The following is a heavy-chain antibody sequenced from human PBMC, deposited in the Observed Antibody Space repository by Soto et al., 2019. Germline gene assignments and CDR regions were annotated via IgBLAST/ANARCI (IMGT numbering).Heavy chain of an antibody. V-gene: IGHV1-58*01. J-gene: IGHJ4*02. CDR3: AAVSKTDGYTNFDY. D-gene: IGHD5-12*01. Sequence: SVKVSCKASGFTFTSSAVQWVRQARGQRLEWIGWIVVGSGNTNYAQKFQERVTITRDMSTSTAYMELSSLRSEGTAVYYCAAVSKTDGYTNFDYWGQGTLVTVSS. CDR2: IVVGSGNT. CDR1: GFTFTSSA.